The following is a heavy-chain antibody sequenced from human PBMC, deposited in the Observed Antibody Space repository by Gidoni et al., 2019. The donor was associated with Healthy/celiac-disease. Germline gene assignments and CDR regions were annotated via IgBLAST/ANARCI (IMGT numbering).Heavy chain of an antibody. D-gene: IGHD6-19*01. CDR3: ASSIAVAGTSASDY. Sequence: QVQLQQWGAGLLKPSETLSLTCAVYGGSSSGYYWSWIRQPPGKGLEWIGEINHSGSTNYNPSLKSRVTISVDTSKNQFSLKLSSVTAADTAVYYCASSIAVAGTSASDYWGQGTLVTVSS. CDR2: INHSGST. J-gene: IGHJ4*02. V-gene: IGHV4-34*01. CDR1: GGSSSGYY.